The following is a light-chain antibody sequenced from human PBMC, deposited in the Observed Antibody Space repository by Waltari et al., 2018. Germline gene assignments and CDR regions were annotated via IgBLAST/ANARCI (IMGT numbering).Light chain of an antibody. CDR2: KDS. Sequence: SYELTQPPSVSVSPGQTARITCSGDALPKQYAYLYQQKPGQAPVLLIYKDSQRPSGIPERFSASSSATTVTLTISGVQAEDEADYYCQSADSSSMYWVFGGGTKLTVL. CDR1: ALPKQY. J-gene: IGLJ3*02. V-gene: IGLV3-25*03. CDR3: QSADSSSMYWV.